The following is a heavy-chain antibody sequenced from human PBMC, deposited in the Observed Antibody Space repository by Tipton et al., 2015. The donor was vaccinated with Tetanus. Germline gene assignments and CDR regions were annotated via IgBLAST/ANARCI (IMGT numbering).Heavy chain of an antibody. CDR1: GYIFNNYR. J-gene: IGHJ4*02. Sequence: QLVQSGGEVKKPGESLKISCKGSGYIFNNYRIGWVRQKPGKGLEWMGIIYPGDSDTRYSTSIQGQVTISVDKSINTAYLQWSSLKAGDTSMFYCARENCNDGVCNFDFWGQGALVTVAS. D-gene: IGHD2/OR15-2a*01. V-gene: IGHV5-51*01. CDR3: ARENCNDGVCNFDF. CDR2: IYPGDSDT.